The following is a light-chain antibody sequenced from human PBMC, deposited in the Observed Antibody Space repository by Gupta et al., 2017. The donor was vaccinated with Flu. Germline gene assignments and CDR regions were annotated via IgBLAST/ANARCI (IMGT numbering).Light chain of an antibody. CDR3: QREGRSPRT. V-gene: IGKV3-20*01. CDR1: QNVSYNY. Sequence: GTLSVSPGERATLSCRASQNVSYNYSACHHQNPGQAPRLLIYDVSRTATGVPDRFSGSASGTDISLSVSVLDPEDFTVFYCQREGRSPRTFGQGTRLE. CDR2: DVS. J-gene: IGKJ1*01.